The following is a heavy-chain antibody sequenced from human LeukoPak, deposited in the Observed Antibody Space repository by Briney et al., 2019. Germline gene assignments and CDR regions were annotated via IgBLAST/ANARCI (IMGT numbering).Heavy chain of an antibody. CDR1: GFTFDDYA. CDR3: ARSVAGFDP. J-gene: IGHJ5*02. Sequence: PGGSLRLSCAASGFTFDDYAMLWVRQAPGKGLEWVSGISWNSGSIGYADSVKGRFTISRDNAKNSLYLQMNSLRAEDTALYYCARSVAGFDPWGQGTLVTVSS. V-gene: IGHV3-9*01. CDR2: ISWNSGSI. D-gene: IGHD6-19*01.